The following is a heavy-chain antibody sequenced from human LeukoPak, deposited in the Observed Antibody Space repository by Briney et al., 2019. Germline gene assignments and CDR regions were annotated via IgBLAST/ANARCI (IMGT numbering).Heavy chain of an antibody. CDR2: ISSSGSTI. CDR3: ARGGYSSSWYDGKGNWFDP. D-gene: IGHD6-13*01. V-gene: IGHV3-48*03. J-gene: IGHJ5*02. CDR1: GFTFSSYE. Sequence: GGSLRLSCAASGFTFSSYEMNWVRQAPGKGLEWVSYISSSGSTIYYADSVKGRFTISRDNAKNSLYLQMNSLRAEDTAVYYCARGGYSSSWYDGKGNWFDPWGQGTLVTVPS.